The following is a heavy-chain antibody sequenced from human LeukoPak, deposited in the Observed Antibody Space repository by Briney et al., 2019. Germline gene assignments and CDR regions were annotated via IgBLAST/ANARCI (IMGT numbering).Heavy chain of an antibody. CDR2: IRYHGSDK. J-gene: IGHJ4*02. CDR3: AKWQDVIHWGYFDS. D-gene: IGHD3-16*01. V-gene: IGHV3-30*02. CDR1: GFTFSGSG. Sequence: PGGSLRLSCAASGFTFSGSGMHWVRQAPGKGLEWVAFIRYHGSDKFYADSVKGRFTISRDNSKNTLYLQMNSLRPEDTSVYYCAKWQDVIHWGYFDSWGQGTLVTVS.